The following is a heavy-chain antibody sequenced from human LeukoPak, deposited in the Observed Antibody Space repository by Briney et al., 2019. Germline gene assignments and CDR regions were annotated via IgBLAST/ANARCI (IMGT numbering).Heavy chain of an antibody. CDR3: ARGSAYCSGGSCYEFDY. V-gene: IGHV1-69*05. CDR1: GGTFSSYA. CDR2: IIPIFGTA. Sequence: SVKVSCKASGGTFSSYAISWVRQAPGQGLEWMGRIIPIFGTANYAQKFQGRVTITTDESTSTAYMELSSLRSEDTAVYYCARGSAYCSGGSCYEFDYWGQGTLVTVSS. D-gene: IGHD2-15*01. J-gene: IGHJ4*02.